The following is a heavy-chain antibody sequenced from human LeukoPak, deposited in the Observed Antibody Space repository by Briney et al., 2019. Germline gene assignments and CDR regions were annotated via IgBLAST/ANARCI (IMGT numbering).Heavy chain of an antibody. V-gene: IGHV4-34*01. J-gene: IGHJ5*02. D-gene: IGHD3-9*01. Sequence: PSETLSLTCAVYRGSLSDYYWSFIRQSPGKGLEWIGEINQSGRTNYNSSLKSRVSTLVDTSKNQFSLKVSSVAAADTAVYYCARRRSHSEISTGYRLTNSFDPWGQGTLVTVSS. CDR3: ARRRSHSEISTGYRLTNSFDP. CDR2: INQSGRT. CDR1: RGSLSDYY.